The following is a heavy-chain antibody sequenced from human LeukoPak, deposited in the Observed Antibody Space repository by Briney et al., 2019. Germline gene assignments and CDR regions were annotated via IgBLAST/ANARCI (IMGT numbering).Heavy chain of an antibody. Sequence: SETLSLTCTVSGGSISSGSYCWGWIRQPPGKGLEWIGSMYYSGSTYNNPSLKSRVTISVNTSKNQFSLKLSSVAAADTAVYYCARQSEAPWGELEHFDYWGQGTLVSVSS. J-gene: IGHJ4*02. V-gene: IGHV4-39*01. CDR2: MYYSGST. D-gene: IGHD3-16*01. CDR1: GGSISSGSYC. CDR3: ARQSEAPWGELEHFDY.